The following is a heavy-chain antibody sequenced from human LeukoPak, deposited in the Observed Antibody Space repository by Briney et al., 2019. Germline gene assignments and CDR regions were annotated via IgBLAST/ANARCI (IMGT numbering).Heavy chain of an antibody. D-gene: IGHD6-13*01. CDR2: IHSSGRT. CDR1: GGSLSSFY. CDR3: ARDMWSGSSRLLDS. V-gene: IGHV4-59*01. J-gene: IGHJ4*02. Sequence: SETLSLTCSVSGGSLSSFYWSWIRQPPGKGLEWIGYIHSSGRTYYNPSLKSRVTISSDTSKSQFSLRLGSVTAADTAVYYCARDMWSGSSRLLDSWGQGTLVTVSS.